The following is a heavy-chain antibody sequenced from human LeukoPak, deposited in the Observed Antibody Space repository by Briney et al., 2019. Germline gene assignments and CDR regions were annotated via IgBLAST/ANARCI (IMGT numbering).Heavy chain of an antibody. D-gene: IGHD1-26*01. CDR2: IYYSGST. J-gene: IGHJ6*03. V-gene: IGHV4-39*07. CDR3: ARVGYLPYYHMDV. CDR1: GGSISSSSYY. Sequence: PSETLSLTCTVSGGSISSSSYYWGWIRQPPGKGLEWIGSIYYSGSTYYNPSLKSRVTISVDTSKNQFSLKLSSVTAADTAVYYCARVGYLPYYHMDVWGKGTTVTVSS.